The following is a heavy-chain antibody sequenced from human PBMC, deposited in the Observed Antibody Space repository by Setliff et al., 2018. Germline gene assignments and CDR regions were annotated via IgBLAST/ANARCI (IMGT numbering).Heavy chain of an antibody. V-gene: IGHV1-46*03. CDR3: ARGGSPDCSTDGCSYGDYVY. CDR2: INPRAGTT. CDR1: GYTFTNYY. J-gene: IGHJ4*02. D-gene: IGHD2-2*01. Sequence: AASVKVSCKASGYTFTNYYINWVRQAPGQGLEWMGIINPRAGTTSYAQKLQGRVTMTRDTSTNTVYMELRSLRSEDTAVYYCARGGSPDCSTDGCSYGDYVYWGQGTQVNVSS.